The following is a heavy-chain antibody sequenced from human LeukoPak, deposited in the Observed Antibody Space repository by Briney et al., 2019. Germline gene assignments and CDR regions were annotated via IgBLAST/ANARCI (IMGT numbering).Heavy chain of an antibody. CDR2: IIPIFGTA. V-gene: IGHV1-69*06. CDR3: ARNVLLWFGGTYYYYYMDV. CDR1: GGTFSSYA. J-gene: IGHJ6*03. Sequence: SVKVSCKASGGTFSSYAISWVRQAPGQGLEWMGGIIPIFGTANYAQKFQGRVTITADKSTSTAYMELSSLRSEDTAVYYCARNVLLWFGGTYYYYYMDVWGKGTTVTVSS. D-gene: IGHD3-10*01.